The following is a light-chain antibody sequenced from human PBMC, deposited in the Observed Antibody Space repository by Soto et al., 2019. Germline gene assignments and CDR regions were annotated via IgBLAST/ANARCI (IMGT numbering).Light chain of an antibody. V-gene: IGLV1-40*01. CDR1: SSNIGAGYD. Sequence: QSVLTQPPSVSGAPGQRVTISCTGSSSNIGAGYDVHWYQQLPGTAPKLLIYGNRHRPSGVPDRFSGSKSGTSAYLAITGLQAEDEADYYGQSYDTSLSAYVFGTGTKLTVL. CDR3: QSYDTSLSAYV. CDR2: GNR. J-gene: IGLJ1*01.